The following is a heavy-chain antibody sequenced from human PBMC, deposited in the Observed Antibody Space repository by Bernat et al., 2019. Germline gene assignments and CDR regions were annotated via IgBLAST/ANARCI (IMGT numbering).Heavy chain of an antibody. CDR3: ARSPTRVTFPRFDY. D-gene: IGHD5-18*01. CDR1: GGSISSYY. CDR2: VYHTGST. J-gene: IGHJ4*02. V-gene: IGHV4-59*01. Sequence: QVQLQESGPGLVKPSETLSLTCTVSGGSISSYYWSWIRQPPGKGLDWIGYVYHTGSTNYNPSLKSRVTMSVDTSKNQFSLNLTSVTAADTAVYYCARSPTRVTFPRFDYWGQGTLVTVSS.